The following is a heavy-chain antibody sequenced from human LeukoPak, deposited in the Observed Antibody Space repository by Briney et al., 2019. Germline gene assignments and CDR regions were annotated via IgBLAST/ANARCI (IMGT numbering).Heavy chain of an antibody. CDR3: ARTDKGELRFLELAFDI. Sequence: SETLSLTCTVSGGSISSGDYYWSWIRQPPGKGLEWIGYIYYSGSTYYNPPLKSRVTISVDTSKNQFSLKLSSVTAADTAVYYCARTDKGELRFLELAFDIWGQGTMVTVSS. D-gene: IGHD3-3*01. J-gene: IGHJ3*02. V-gene: IGHV4-30-4*01. CDR1: GGSISSGDYY. CDR2: IYYSGST.